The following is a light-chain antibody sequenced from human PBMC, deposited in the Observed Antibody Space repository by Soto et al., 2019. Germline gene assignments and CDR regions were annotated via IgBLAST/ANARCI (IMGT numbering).Light chain of an antibody. CDR2: KAS. J-gene: IGKJ1*01. CDR1: QTISSG. CDR3: QHYNSYSEA. V-gene: IGKV1-5*03. Sequence: DIQMTQSPSTLSGSVGDRVTITCRASQTISSGLAWYQQKPGKAPKLLIYKASTLKSGVPSRFSGSGSGKEFTLTISSLQPDDFATYYCQHYNSYSEAFGQGTKVELK.